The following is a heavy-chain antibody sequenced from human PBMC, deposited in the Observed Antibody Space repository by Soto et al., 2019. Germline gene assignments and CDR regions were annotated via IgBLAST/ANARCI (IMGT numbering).Heavy chain of an antibody. V-gene: IGHV3-48*01. CDR1: GFTFSNYN. CDR3: ARVGCSGNSCYDY. Sequence: EVQLVESGGGLAQPGGSLRLSCAASGFTFSNYNINWVHQAPGKGLEWVSYISTDSSTIYYGDSVKGRFTISRDNAKNSLYLQMNSLRAEDTAVYYCARVGCSGNSCYDYWGQGTLVTVSS. J-gene: IGHJ4*02. D-gene: IGHD5-12*01. CDR2: ISTDSSTI.